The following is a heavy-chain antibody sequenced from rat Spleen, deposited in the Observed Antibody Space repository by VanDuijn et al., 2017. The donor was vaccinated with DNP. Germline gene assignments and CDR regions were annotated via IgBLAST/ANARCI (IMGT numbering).Heavy chain of an antibody. D-gene: IGHD5-1*01. CDR2: INSAGST. CDR3: AVQLGVFDF. CDR1: GYSITSNFK. Sequence: EVQLQESGPGLVKPSQSLSLTCSVTGYSITSNFKWSWIRKFPGNNLEWMVYINSAGSTDYNPSLKSRISITRDTSKNQFFLQVSSVSSEDSGTYYCAVQLGVFDFWGQGVMVTVSS. J-gene: IGHJ2*01. V-gene: IGHV3-3*01.